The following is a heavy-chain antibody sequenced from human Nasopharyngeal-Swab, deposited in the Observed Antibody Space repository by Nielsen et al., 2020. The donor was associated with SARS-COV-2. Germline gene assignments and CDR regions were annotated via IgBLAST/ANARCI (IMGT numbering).Heavy chain of an antibody. J-gene: IGHJ6*02. CDR2: IYYSGST. CDR3: ARDVSGSSYGMDV. V-gene: IGHV4-39*02. Sequence: SETLSLTCTVSGGSISSSSYYWGWIRQPPGKGLEWIGSIYYSGSTYYNPSLKSRVTISVDTSKNQFSLKLSSVTAADTAVYYCARDVSGSSYGMDVWGQGTTVTVPS. D-gene: IGHD3-10*01. CDR1: GGSISSSSYY.